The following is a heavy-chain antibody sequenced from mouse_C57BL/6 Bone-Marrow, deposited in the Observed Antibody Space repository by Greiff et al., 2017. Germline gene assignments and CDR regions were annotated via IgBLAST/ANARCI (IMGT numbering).Heavy chain of an antibody. V-gene: IGHV14-2*01. J-gene: IGHJ3*01. CDR3: APTPIYYDDGWFAY. D-gene: IGHD2-4*01. Sequence: VQLQQSGAELVKPGASVKLSCTASGFNIKDYYMHWVKQRPEQGLEWIGRIDPEDGETKSAPKFQGKATITADTSSNTAYLQLSSLTSEDTAVYYCAPTPIYYDDGWFAYWGQGTLVTVSA. CDR2: IDPEDGET. CDR1: GFNIKDYY.